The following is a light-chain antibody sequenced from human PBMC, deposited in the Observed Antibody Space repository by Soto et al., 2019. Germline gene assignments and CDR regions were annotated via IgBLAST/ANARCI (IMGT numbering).Light chain of an antibody. V-gene: IGKV1-9*01. CDR1: QDIHVF. CDR3: QQYYTTPS. J-gene: IGKJ2*01. Sequence: DIQLTQSPSFLSASEGDRVTITCRASQDIHVFLAWYQHKPGKAPRLLIDSASTLQSGVPSRFSGSRSGTDFTLTVSSLQAEDVAVYYCQQYYTTPSFGQGTKLEIK. CDR2: SAS.